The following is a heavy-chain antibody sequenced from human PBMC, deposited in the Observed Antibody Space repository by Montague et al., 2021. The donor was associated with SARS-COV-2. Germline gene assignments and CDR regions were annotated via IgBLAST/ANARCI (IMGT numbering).Heavy chain of an antibody. D-gene: IGHD1/OR15-1a*01. J-gene: IGHJ5*02. CDR1: GGSMSTVNYY. V-gene: IGHV4-39*07. Sequence: SETLSLTCTVSGGSMSTVNYYWGWVRQTPGKGLDWVGSISYSGATYYNPSLETRVSISRDTSKSQFSLELRSVTAADTAVYYCARERQQVRICFDPWGHGTLVTVSS. CDR3: ARERQQVRICFDP. CDR2: ISYSGAT.